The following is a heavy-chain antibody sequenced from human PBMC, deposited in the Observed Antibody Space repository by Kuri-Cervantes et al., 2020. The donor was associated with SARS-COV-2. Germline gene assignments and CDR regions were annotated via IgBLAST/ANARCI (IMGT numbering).Heavy chain of an antibody. CDR1: GDTFSAYA. Sequence: SVKVSCKASGDTFSAYANSWVRQAPGQGLEWMGRLSPVLRTTHYAQKFQGRLTITADNSTTTAYMDLGSLKSDDTAVYYCAVGGEYQMLGPYLNYWGQGTLVTVSS. D-gene: IGHD3-16*01. V-gene: IGHV1-69*04. CDR3: AVGGEYQMLGPYLNY. CDR2: LSPVLRTT. J-gene: IGHJ4*02.